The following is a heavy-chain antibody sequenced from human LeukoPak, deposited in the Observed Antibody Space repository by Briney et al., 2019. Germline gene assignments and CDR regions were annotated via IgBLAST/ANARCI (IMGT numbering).Heavy chain of an antibody. CDR2: LYPRDSDT. CDR3: ARSSGTYSDAFDI. D-gene: IGHD1-14*01. CDR1: GYSFTTYW. Sequence: GESLKISCKGSGYSFTTYWIGWVRQMPGKGLEWLGILYPRDSDTRYSPSFQGQVTISADKSVSTAYLQWGSLKASDTAMYYCARSSGTYSDAFDIWGQGTMVTVSS. V-gene: IGHV5-51*01. J-gene: IGHJ3*02.